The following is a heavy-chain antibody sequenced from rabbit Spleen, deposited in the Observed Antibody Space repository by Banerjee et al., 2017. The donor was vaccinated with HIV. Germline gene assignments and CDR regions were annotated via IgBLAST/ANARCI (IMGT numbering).Heavy chain of an antibody. CDR3: ARVVTYASGFDL. J-gene: IGHJ3*01. CDR1: GFSLSDRYY. V-gene: IGHV1S40*01. D-gene: IGHD6-1*01. Sequence: QSLVESGGDLVKPGASLTLTCTASGFSLSDRYYMSWVRQAPGKGLEWIGITRTDSGTTWYATWAKGRFTISKTSSTTVTLQVTSLTAADTATYFCARVVTYASGFDLWAKAPSSPS. CDR2: TRTDSGTT.